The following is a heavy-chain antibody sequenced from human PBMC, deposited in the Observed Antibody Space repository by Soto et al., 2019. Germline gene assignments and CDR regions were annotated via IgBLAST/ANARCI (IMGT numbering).Heavy chain of an antibody. CDR1: GFTFSSYG. V-gene: IGHV3-33*01. J-gene: IGHJ4*02. CDR2: LWYYGSNK. CDR3: ARCYSYGLDY. D-gene: IGHD5-18*01. Sequence: QVQLVESGGGVVLPGRSLRLSFAASGFTFSSYGMHWVRQAPGKGLEWVAVLWYYGSNKYYADSVKGRFTISRDNSKNALYLQMNSLIFEDTAVYYCARCYSYGLDYWGQCTLVTVSS.